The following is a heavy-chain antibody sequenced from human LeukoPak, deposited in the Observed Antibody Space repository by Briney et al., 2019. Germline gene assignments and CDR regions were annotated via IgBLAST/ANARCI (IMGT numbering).Heavy chain of an antibody. CDR2: ISAYNGNT. J-gene: IGHJ3*02. CDR3: ARPWKYSSLSDAFDI. V-gene: IGHV1-18*01. Sequence: ASVKVSCKASGYTFTSYGISWVRQAPGQGLEWMGWISAYNGNTNYAQKLQGRVTMTTDTSTSTAYMELRSLRSDDTAVYYCARPWKYSSLSDAFDIWGQGTMVTASS. CDR1: GYTFTSYG. D-gene: IGHD6-19*01.